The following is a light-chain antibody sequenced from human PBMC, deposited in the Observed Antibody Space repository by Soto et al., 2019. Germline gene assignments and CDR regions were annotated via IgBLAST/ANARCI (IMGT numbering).Light chain of an antibody. CDR3: QQYGSSLPWT. CDR1: QSVSSY. J-gene: IGKJ1*01. V-gene: IGKV3-20*01. Sequence: EIVLTQSPATLSLSPGERATLSCRASQSVSSYLAWYQQKPGQAPRLLIYDASNRATGIPARFSGSGSGTDFTLTISRLEPEDFAVFYCQQYGSSLPWTFGQGTKVDNK. CDR2: DAS.